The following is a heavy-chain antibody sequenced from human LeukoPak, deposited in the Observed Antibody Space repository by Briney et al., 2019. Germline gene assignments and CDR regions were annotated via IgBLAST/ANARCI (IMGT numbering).Heavy chain of an antibody. J-gene: IGHJ5*02. Sequence: SETLSLTCTVSGGSISSYYWSWIRQPPGKGLEWIGYIYYSGSTNYNPSLKSRVTISVDTSKNQFSLKLSSVTAADTAVYYCARGPRDGRFDPWGQGTLVTVSS. CDR1: GGSISSYY. CDR2: IYYSGST. CDR3: ARGPRDGRFDP. D-gene: IGHD5-24*01. V-gene: IGHV4-59*01.